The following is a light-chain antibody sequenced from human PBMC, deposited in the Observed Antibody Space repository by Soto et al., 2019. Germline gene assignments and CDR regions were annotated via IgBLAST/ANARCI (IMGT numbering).Light chain of an antibody. J-gene: IGKJ1*01. CDR2: TAS. CDR3: QQSYSTPWT. V-gene: IGKV1-39*01. CDR1: QSISSY. Sequence: DIQMTQSPSSLSASVGDRVTITCRASQSISSYLSWYQQKPGKAPNLLIYTASSLQSGVPSRFSGSGSGRDFTLTISSLQPEDFATYYCQQSYSTPWTFGRGTKVEIK.